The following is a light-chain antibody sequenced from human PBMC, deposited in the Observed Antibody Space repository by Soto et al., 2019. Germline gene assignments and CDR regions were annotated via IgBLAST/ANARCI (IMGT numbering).Light chain of an antibody. CDR3: SSYTSSSTLPYV. CDR2: DVS. CDR1: SSDVGGYNY. J-gene: IGLJ1*01. V-gene: IGLV2-14*01. Sequence: QSALAQPASGSGSPGQPITISCTGTSSDVGGYNYVSWYQQHPGKAPKLMIYDVSNRPSGVSNRFSGSKSGNTASLTISGLQAEDEADYYCSSYTSSSTLPYVFGTGTKVTVL.